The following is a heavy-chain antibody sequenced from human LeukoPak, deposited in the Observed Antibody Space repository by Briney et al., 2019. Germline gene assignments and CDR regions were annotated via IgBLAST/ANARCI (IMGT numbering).Heavy chain of an antibody. CDR2: INPNSGGT. CDR3: ARAIPEYCSSTSCYGWFDP. CDR1: GYTFTGYY. D-gene: IGHD2-2*01. J-gene: IGHJ5*02. V-gene: IGHV1-2*02. Sequence: ASVKVSCKASGYTFTGYYMHWVRQAPGQGLAWMGWINPNSGGTNYAQKFQGRVTMTRDTSISTAYMELSRLRSDDTAVYYCARAIPEYCSSTSCYGWFDPWGQGTLVTVSS.